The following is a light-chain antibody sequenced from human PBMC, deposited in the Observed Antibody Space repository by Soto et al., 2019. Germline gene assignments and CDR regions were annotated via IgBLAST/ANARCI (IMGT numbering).Light chain of an antibody. Sequence: QAVVTQPPSVSAAPGQKVTISCSGSSSNIGYNYVSWYQQFPGAAPKLLIYEDNKRPSGIPDRFSGSKSGTSATLGITGLQTGDEADYYCGTWDGSLSAGVFGTGTKVTVL. V-gene: IGLV1-51*02. CDR1: SSNIGYNY. CDR2: EDN. CDR3: GTWDGSLSAGV. J-gene: IGLJ1*01.